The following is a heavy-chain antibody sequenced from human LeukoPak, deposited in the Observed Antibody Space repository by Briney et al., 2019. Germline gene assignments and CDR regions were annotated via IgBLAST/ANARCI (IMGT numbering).Heavy chain of an antibody. CDR1: GDSINSYTYSSINSTTYY. Sequence: SETLSLTCTLSGDSINSYTYSSINSTTYYWGWIRQAPGKGLEWIGNIYYGGNTYYNPSLKNRLTISVDTSKNQFSLRLSPVTATDTAVYYCARQIARGYGINVYYMDVWGKGTTVTVSS. CDR2: IYYGGNT. V-gene: IGHV4-39*01. CDR3: ARQIARGYGINVYYMDV. D-gene: IGHD3-10*01. J-gene: IGHJ6*03.